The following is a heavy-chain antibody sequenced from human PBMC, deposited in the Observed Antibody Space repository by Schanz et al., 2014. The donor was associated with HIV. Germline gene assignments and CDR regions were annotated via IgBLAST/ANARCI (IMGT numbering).Heavy chain of an antibody. Sequence: QEQLVESGGGVVQPGRSLRLSCAASGFTFSTNDMHWVRQVPGKGLEWVAVISHNGNNDYYAESVKGRVTISRDNSKNTLYLQMNNLKTEDTAVYYCAKAGLFFGQLWLGFFDYWGQGAQVTVSS. V-gene: IGHV3-30*18. J-gene: IGHJ4*02. CDR1: GFTFSTND. D-gene: IGHD5-18*01. CDR2: ISHNGNND. CDR3: AKAGLFFGQLWLGFFDY.